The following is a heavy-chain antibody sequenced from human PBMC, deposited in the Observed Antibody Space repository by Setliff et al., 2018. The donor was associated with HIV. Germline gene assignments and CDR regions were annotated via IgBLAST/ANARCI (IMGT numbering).Heavy chain of an antibody. Sequence: ASVKVSCKASGYTFTSYYMHWVRQAPGQGLEWMGIINPSGGSTRYAQKFQGRVTMTRDTSMSTVYMELSSLRSEDTAVYYCARGRFTILRGYYYYYMDVWGKGTTVTVSS. CDR1: GYTFTSYY. D-gene: IGHD1-1*01. V-gene: IGHV1-46*01. J-gene: IGHJ6*03. CDR2: INPSGGST. CDR3: ARGRFTILRGYYYYYMDV.